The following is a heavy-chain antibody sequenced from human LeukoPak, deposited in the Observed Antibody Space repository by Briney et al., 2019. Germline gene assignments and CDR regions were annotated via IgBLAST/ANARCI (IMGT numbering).Heavy chain of an antibody. CDR2: IYYSGST. Sequence: PSETLSLTCTVSGGSISSYYWSWIRQPPGKGLEWIGYIYYSGSTNYNPSLKSRVTISVDTSKNQFSLKVSSVTAADTAVYYCARALTPGFCSGGTCSYFDFWGQGTLVTVSS. D-gene: IGHD2-15*01. V-gene: IGHV4-59*01. CDR3: ARALTPGFCSGGTCSYFDF. J-gene: IGHJ4*02. CDR1: GGSISSYY.